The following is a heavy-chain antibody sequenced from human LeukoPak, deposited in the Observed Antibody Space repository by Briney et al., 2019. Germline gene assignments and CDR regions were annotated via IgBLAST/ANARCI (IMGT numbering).Heavy chain of an antibody. J-gene: IGHJ4*02. Sequence: GGSLRLSCAASGFTFDDYAMHWFRQAPGKGLEWVSGISWNSGSIGYADSVKGRFIISRDNAKNTVYLQMNSLRAEDTAVYYCARDLHIAAADYWGQGTLVTVSS. V-gene: IGHV3-9*01. CDR1: GFTFDDYA. CDR2: ISWNSGSI. D-gene: IGHD6-13*01. CDR3: ARDLHIAAADY.